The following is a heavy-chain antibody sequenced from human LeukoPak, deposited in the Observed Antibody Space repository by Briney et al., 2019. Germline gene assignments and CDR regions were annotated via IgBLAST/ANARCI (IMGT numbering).Heavy chain of an antibody. J-gene: IGHJ4*02. D-gene: IGHD5-12*01. CDR2: VSGSGGST. Sequence: GGSLRLSCAASGFTFSSYAMSWVRQAPGKGLEWVSGVSGSGGSTYYADSVKGRFTISRDNSKNTLYPQMNSLRAEDTAVYYCAKDLDMVATITGNWGQRTLVTVSS. CDR3: AKDLDMVATITGN. CDR1: GFTFSSYA. V-gene: IGHV3-23*01.